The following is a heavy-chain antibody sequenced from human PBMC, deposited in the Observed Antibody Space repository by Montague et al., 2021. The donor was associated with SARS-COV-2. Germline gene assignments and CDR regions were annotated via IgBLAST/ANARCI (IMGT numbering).Heavy chain of an antibody. Sequence: SETLSLTCAVSGGSISSSNWWSWVRQPPGKGLEWIGEIYHSGSTDYNPSLKSRVTISVDKSKNQFSLKLSSVTAADTAVYHCARDATMVSHSYFDYWGQGTLVTGSS. D-gene: IGHD4/OR15-4a*01. CDR3: ARDATMVSHSYFDY. V-gene: IGHV4-4*02. CDR2: IYHSGST. CDR1: GGSISSSNW. J-gene: IGHJ4*02.